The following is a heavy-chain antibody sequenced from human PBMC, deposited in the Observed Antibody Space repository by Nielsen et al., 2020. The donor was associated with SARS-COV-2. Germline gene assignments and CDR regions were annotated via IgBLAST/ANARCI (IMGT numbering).Heavy chain of an antibody. CDR2: MNPSSGYT. D-gene: IGHD1-26*01. V-gene: IGHV1-8*02. Sequence: ASVKVSCKASGYTFTNYGISWVRQATGQGPEWMGWMNPSSGYTGYSQKFQGRVTMTSNTSISTAYMELSSLRSEDTAVYYCAVQVGVDPNYMDVWGKGTTVTVSS. CDR3: AVQVGVDPNYMDV. J-gene: IGHJ6*03. CDR1: GYTFTNYG.